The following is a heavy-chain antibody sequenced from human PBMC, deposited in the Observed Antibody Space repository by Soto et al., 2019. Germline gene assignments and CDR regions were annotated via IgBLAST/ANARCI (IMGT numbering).Heavy chain of an antibody. V-gene: IGHV3-23*01. Sequence: VQLLESGGGLVQPGGSLRLACTASGFTFNHYAMSWVRQAPGKGLEWVSAVSGRGGSTKYADSVKGRFIISRDNSNSTLYLQMDSLSGEYTAVYYCAKDATVTTSLYFYCGGFDVWGQGTTVTVSS. J-gene: IGHJ6*01. D-gene: IGHD4-17*01. CDR3: AKDATVTTSLYFYCGGFDV. CDR1: GFTFNHYA. CDR2: VSGRGGST.